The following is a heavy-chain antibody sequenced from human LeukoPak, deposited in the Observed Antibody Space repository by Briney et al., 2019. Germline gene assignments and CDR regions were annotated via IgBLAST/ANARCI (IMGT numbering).Heavy chain of an antibody. D-gene: IGHD1-1*01. V-gene: IGHV4-39*02. CDR2: VYYSGGT. J-gene: IGHJ5*01. CDR3: ARVTTGSTTLDS. CDR1: GASISSSIHY. Sequence: SETLSLTCTVSGASISSSIHYWGWVRQPPGKGLEWIGSVYYSGGTYYNPSLESRLTISVDTSNNRFSLKLKSVTAADTAVFYCARVTTGSTTLDSWGQGILVTVSS.